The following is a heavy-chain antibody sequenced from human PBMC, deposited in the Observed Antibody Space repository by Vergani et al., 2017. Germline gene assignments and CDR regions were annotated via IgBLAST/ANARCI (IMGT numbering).Heavy chain of an antibody. V-gene: IGHV4-4*07. J-gene: IGHJ6*03. CDR3: VRSYCSSTSCRSPDYYYYMDV. CDR2: IYTSGRT. CDR1: GSPISSYY. Sequence: QVQLQESGPGLVKPSETLSLTCNVSGSPISSYYWSWIRQPAGQGLDWIGRIYTSGRTNYNPSLKSRVIMSVDTSNNQFSLQLSSGTAADTAVNYCVRSYCSSTSCRSPDYYYYMDVWDKGTTVTVSS. D-gene: IGHD2-2*01.